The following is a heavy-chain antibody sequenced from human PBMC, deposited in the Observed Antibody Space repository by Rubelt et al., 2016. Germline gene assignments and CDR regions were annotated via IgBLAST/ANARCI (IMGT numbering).Heavy chain of an antibody. CDR3: ARDRGVRGSNYYYGMDV. D-gene: IGHD3-10*01. CDR1: GGSISSSSYY. CDR2: IYHSGST. Sequence: QLQLQESGPGLVKPSETLSLTCTVSGGSISSSSYYWGWIRQPPGKGLEWIGSIYHSGSTYYNPSLKSRVTISVDTSKNQFSLKLSSVTDADTAVYYCARDRGVRGSNYYYGMDVWGQGTTVTVSS. V-gene: IGHV4-39*07. J-gene: IGHJ6*02.